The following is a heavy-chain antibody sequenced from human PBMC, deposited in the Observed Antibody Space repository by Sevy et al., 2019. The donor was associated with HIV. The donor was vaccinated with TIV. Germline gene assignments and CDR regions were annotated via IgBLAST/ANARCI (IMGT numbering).Heavy chain of an antibody. J-gene: IGHJ4*02. CDR3: TRGGPNQQQLDYFDY. CDR1: RGSISTYY. Sequence: SETLSLTCTVSRGSISTYYWTWIRQPPGKGLDWIGYIYYSGSTDYNPSLKSRVTMSIDTSKNQFSLKLRSVTAADTAVYYCTRGGPNQQQLDYFDYWGQGTLVTVSS. V-gene: IGHV4-59*01. D-gene: IGHD6-13*01. CDR2: IYYSGST.